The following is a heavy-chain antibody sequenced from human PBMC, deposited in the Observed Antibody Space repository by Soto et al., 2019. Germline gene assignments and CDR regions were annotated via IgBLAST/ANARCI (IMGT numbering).Heavy chain of an antibody. Sequence: GGSLRLSCAASGFTFSSYSMSWVRQAPGKGLEWVSSISSSSSYIYYADSVKGRFTISRDNAKNSLYLQMNSLRAEDTAVYYCARDLLPAAEKSYYYYGMDVWGQGTTVTVSS. CDR2: ISSSSSYI. CDR1: GFTFSSYS. J-gene: IGHJ6*02. CDR3: ARDLLPAAEKSYYYYGMDV. D-gene: IGHD2-2*01. V-gene: IGHV3-21*01.